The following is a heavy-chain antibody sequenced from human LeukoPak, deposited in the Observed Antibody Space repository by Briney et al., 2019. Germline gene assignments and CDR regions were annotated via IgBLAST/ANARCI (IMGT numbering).Heavy chain of an antibody. D-gene: IGHD3-10*01. CDR2: ITSNTNYI. Sequence: KTGGSLRLSCAASGFTFSSYSMNWVRQAPGTGLEWVSSITSNTNYIYYADSVKGRFTISRDNSKNTLYLQMNSLRAEDTAVYYCAKDDSSRDYGSGPFDYWGQGTLVTVSS. J-gene: IGHJ4*02. CDR1: GFTFSSYS. V-gene: IGHV3-21*01. CDR3: AKDDSSRDYGSGPFDY.